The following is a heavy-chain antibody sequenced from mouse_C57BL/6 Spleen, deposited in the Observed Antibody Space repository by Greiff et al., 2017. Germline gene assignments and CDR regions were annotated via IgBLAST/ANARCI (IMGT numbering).Heavy chain of an antibody. CDR2: INPNNGGT. D-gene: IGHD1-1*01. V-gene: IGHV1-18*01. J-gene: IGHJ3*01. Sequence: VQLKQSGPELVKPGASVKIPCKASGYTFTDYNMDWVKQSHGKSLEWIGDINPNNGGTSYNQKFKGKATLTVDKSSSTAYMELRSLTSEDTAVYYCAREGNYYGSSPFAYWGQGTLVTVSA. CDR1: GYTFTDYN. CDR3: AREGNYYGSSPFAY.